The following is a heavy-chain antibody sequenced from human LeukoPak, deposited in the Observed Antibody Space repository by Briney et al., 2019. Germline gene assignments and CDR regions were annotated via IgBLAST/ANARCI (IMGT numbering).Heavy chain of an antibody. V-gene: IGHV3-23*01. CDR1: GFTFSSYA. Sequence: GGSLRLSCAASGFTFSSYAMSWVRQAPGKGLEWVSAISGSGGSTYYADSVKGRFTISRDNSKNTLYLQMNSLRAEDTAVYYCAKDDLDIVATIGIAAAGHFDYWGQGTLVTVSS. CDR3: AKDDLDIVATIGIAAAGHFDY. CDR2: ISGSGGST. D-gene: IGHD5-12*01. J-gene: IGHJ4*02.